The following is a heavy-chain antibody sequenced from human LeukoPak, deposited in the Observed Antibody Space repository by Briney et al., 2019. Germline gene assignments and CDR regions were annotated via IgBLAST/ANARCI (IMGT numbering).Heavy chain of an antibody. CDR1: GYTFTGYY. D-gene: IGHD2-2*01. V-gene: IGHV1-2*02. CDR3: ARGEDLKYCSSTSCYYYFDY. Sequence: ASVKVSCKASGYTFTGYYMHWVRQAPGQGLEWMGWINPNSGGTNYAQKFQGRVTMTRDTSISTAYRELSRLRSDDTAVYYCARGEDLKYCSSTSCYYYFDYWGQGTLVTVSS. J-gene: IGHJ4*02. CDR2: INPNSGGT.